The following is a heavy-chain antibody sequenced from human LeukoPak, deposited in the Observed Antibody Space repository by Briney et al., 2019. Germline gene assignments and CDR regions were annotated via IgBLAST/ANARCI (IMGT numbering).Heavy chain of an antibody. Sequence: GSLRLSCSASGFTFSRYAMHWVRQPPGKGLEWIGYIYYSGSASYNPSLKSRVTISVDTSKNQVSLKLSSVTAADTAVYYCARGAPGGNDYGDYWGQGTLVTVPS. CDR2: IYYSGSA. CDR3: ARGAPGGNDYGDY. CDR1: GFTFSRYA. V-gene: IGHV4-59*01. J-gene: IGHJ4*02.